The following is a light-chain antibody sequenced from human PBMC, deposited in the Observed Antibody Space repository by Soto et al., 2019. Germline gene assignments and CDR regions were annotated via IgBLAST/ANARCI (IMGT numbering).Light chain of an antibody. CDR2: EGS. CDR1: SSDVGSYNL. V-gene: IGLV2-23*01. CDR3: CSYADSSSVHVV. J-gene: IGLJ2*01. Sequence: QSALTQPASVSGSPGQSITISCTGTSSDVGSYNLVSWYQQHPGKAPKLMIYEGSKRPSGVSNRFSGSNSGNTASLTISGLQSYDEADYYGCSYADSSSVHVVFGGGTKLTVL.